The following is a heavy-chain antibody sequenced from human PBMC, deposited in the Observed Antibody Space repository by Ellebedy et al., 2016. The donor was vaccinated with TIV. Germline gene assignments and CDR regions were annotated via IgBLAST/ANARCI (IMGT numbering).Heavy chain of an antibody. CDR2: IESDGSST. CDR3: TTLPPYINWNDVS. CDR1: GFTFSNAW. D-gene: IGHD1-1*01. J-gene: IGHJ4*02. Sequence: GGSLRLSCAASGFTFSNAWMHWVRQGPGKGLVWVSRIESDGSSTTYADSVKGRFTISRDDSKNTLYLQMNSLKTEDTAVYYCTTLPPYINWNDVSWGQGTLVTVSS. V-gene: IGHV3-74*01.